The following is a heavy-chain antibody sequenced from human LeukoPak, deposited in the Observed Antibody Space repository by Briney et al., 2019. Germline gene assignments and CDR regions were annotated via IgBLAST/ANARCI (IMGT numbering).Heavy chain of an antibody. J-gene: IGHJ5*02. Sequence: PGGSLRPACATSGFTFSSYWMHWVRQAPRKGLVWVSSINSDGSSTSYADSVKGRFTISRDNAKNTLYLQMNSLRAEDTAVYYCARPLIAAAGKGWFDPWGQGTLVTVSS. V-gene: IGHV3-74*01. CDR2: INSDGSST. CDR3: ARPLIAAAGKGWFDP. D-gene: IGHD6-13*01. CDR1: GFTFSSYW.